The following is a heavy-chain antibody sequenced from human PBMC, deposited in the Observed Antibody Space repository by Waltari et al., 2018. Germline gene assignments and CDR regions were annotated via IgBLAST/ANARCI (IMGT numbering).Heavy chain of an antibody. Sequence: EVQLVESGGGLVQPGGSLRLSCAAAGFSFNGYWMHWVRQAQGKGLVWVSRISTDGSSTDYADSVKGRFTISRDNAKNTLYLQLNSLRAEDTAVYYCARGWQSIDYWGQGTLVTVSS. J-gene: IGHJ4*02. CDR1: GFSFNGYW. CDR3: ARGWQSIDY. CDR2: ISTDGSST. V-gene: IGHV3-74*01.